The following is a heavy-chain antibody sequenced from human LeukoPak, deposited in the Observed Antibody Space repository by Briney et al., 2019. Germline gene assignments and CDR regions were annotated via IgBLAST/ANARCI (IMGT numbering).Heavy chain of an antibody. CDR3: ATGTSGSYYVGIVRPIDY. D-gene: IGHD1-26*01. CDR2: FDPDEGET. J-gene: IGHJ4*02. Sequence: GASVKVSCKVSGYTLTELPIHWVRQAPGKGLEWMGGFDPDEGETVYAQMFQGRVTMTEDTSSDTASMELSSLRSEDTAVYYCATGTSGSYYVGIVRPIDYWGQGTLVTVSS. V-gene: IGHV1-24*01. CDR1: GYTLTELP.